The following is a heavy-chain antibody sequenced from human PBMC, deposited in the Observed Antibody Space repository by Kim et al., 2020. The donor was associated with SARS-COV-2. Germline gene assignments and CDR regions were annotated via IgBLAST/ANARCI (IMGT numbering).Heavy chain of an antibody. V-gene: IGHV3-21*01. CDR1: GFTFSSNT. Sequence: GGSLRLSCAASGFTFSSNTMNWVRQAPGKGLEWVSSISGSTTYIYYADSVKGRFSISRDNAKNSLYLQMNSLRAEDTAVYYCARVTHIEVAGIRFYGLDVWGQGTTVTVSS. CDR3: ARVTHIEVAGIRFYGLDV. CDR2: ISGSTTYI. D-gene: IGHD6-19*01. J-gene: IGHJ6*02.